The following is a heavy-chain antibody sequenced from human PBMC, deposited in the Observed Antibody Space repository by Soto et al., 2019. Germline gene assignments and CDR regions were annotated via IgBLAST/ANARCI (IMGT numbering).Heavy chain of an antibody. D-gene: IGHD2-15*01. CDR2: IKQDGSEK. CDR1: GFTFSSYW. CDR3: ACPDIVVVVADNWFDP. V-gene: IGHV3-7*01. Sequence: GGSLRLSCAASGFTFSSYWMSWVRQAPGKGLEWVANIKQDGSEKYYVDSVKGRFTISRDNAKNSLYLQMNSLRAEDTAVYYCACPDIVVVVADNWFDPWGQGTLVTVSS. J-gene: IGHJ5*02.